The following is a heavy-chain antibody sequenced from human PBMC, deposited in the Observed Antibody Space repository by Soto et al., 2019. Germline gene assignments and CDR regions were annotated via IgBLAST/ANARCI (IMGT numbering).Heavy chain of an antibody. CDR2: IGSRSSTT. J-gene: IGHJ6*02. Sequence: GGSLRLSCAASGFTFSSYSMNWVRQAPGKGLEWISYIGSRSSTTYYADSVEGRFTISRDNAKNSLYLQMNSLRDEDTAVYYCARDKGYCVSTSCFGYYYYGMDVWGQGTTVNVSS. V-gene: IGHV3-48*02. D-gene: IGHD2-2*01. CDR3: ARDKGYCVSTSCFGYYYYGMDV. CDR1: GFTFSSYS.